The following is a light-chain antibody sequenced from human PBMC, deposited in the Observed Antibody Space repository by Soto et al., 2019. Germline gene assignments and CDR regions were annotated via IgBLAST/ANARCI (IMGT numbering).Light chain of an antibody. J-gene: IGKJ1*01. CDR3: MEALQTPPWT. CDR2: LGS. CDR1: QSLLHSNGYNY. Sequence: DIVMTQSPLSLPVTPGEPASISCRSSQSLLHSNGYNYLDWYLQKPGQSPQLLIYLGSNRASGVPDRFSGSGSGTDFTLKISRVEAEDVGVYYCMEALQTPPWTFGQGTQVEIE. V-gene: IGKV2-28*01.